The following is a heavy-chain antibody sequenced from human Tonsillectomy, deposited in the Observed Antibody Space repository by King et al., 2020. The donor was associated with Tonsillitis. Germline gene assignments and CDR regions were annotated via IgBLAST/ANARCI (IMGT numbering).Heavy chain of an antibody. V-gene: IGHV4-34*01. CDR2: INHSGST. J-gene: IGHJ3*01. CDR1: GGSFSDYY. D-gene: IGHD1-1*01. CDR3: AREQVRDAFDV. Sequence: VQLQQWGAGLLKPSETLSLTCAVYGGSFSDYYWSWIRQPPGKGLEWSGEINHSGSTNYNPSLKSRVSISVDTSKNQFSLKLSSVTAADTAVYYCAREQVRDAFDVCGQGTMVTVSS.